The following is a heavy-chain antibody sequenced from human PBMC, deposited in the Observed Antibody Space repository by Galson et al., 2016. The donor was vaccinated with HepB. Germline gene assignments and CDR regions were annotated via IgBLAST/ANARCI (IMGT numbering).Heavy chain of an antibody. V-gene: IGHV3-33*01. Sequence: SLRLSCAASGFTFDSYGMHWVRQSPGKGLEWVAIIWYGGSKTYYADSVKGRFIISRDSSKNAVYLQLNSLRVEDTAVYYCGRDQAANQIIDYWGQGTLVTVSS. CDR3: GRDQAANQIIDY. CDR1: GFTFDSYG. CDR2: IWYGGSKT. J-gene: IGHJ4*02. D-gene: IGHD1-14*01.